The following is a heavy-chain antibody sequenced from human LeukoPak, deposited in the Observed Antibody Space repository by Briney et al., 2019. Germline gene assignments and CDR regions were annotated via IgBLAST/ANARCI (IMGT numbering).Heavy chain of an antibody. D-gene: IGHD2-2*01. V-gene: IGHV3-23*01. CDR3: AKSARCRSTSCYAELDY. CDR2: ISGSGGST. J-gene: IGHJ4*02. Sequence: PGGSLRLSCAASGFTFSSYAMSWVRQAPGKGLEWVSAISGSGGSTYYADSVKGWFTISRDNSKNTLYLQMNSLRAEDTAVYYCAKSARCRSTSCYAELDYWGQGTLVTVSS. CDR1: GFTFSSYA.